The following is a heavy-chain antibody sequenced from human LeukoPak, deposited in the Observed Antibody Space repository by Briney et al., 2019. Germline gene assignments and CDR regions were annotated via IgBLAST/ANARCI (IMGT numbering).Heavy chain of an antibody. V-gene: IGHV3-48*01. J-gene: IGHJ4*02. CDR3: ARDGTYDTSSYFDY. CDR1: GFTVSSNY. CDR2: ISSTGGTI. Sequence: PGGSLRLSCAASGFTVSSNYMNWVRQAPGKGLEWISYISSTGGTIYYADSVKGRFTISRDKARSSLYLQMNSLRAEDTAVYYCARDGTYDTSSYFDYWGQGTLVTVSS. D-gene: IGHD6-6*01.